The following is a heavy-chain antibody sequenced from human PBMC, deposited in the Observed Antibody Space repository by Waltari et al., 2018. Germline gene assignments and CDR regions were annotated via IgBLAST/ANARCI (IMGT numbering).Heavy chain of an antibody. CDR1: GGSISSGGYY. D-gene: IGHD7-27*01. J-gene: IGHJ6*03. CDR2: IYYSGST. V-gene: IGHV4-31*03. CDR3: ARDSYHPQLGIGYYYYMDV. Sequence: QVQLQESGPGLVKPSQTLSLTCTVSGGSISSGGYYWSWIRQHPGKCLEWIGYIYYSGSTYYNPSLKSRVTISVDTSKNQFSLKLSSVTAADTAVYYCARDSYHPQLGIGYYYYMDVWGKGTTVTVSS.